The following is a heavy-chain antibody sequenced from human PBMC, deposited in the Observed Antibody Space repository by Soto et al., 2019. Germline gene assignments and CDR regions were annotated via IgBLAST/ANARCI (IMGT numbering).Heavy chain of an antibody. CDR1: GFTFSNAW. Sequence: EVQLVESGGGLVKPGGSLRLSCAASGFTFSNAWMSWVRQAPGKGLEWVGRIKSKTDGGTTDYAAPVKGRFTISRDDSKNTLYLQMNSLKTVDTAVYYCTTYNPTSIAFDYWGQGTLVTVSS. J-gene: IGHJ4*02. CDR2: IKSKTDGGTT. V-gene: IGHV3-15*01. D-gene: IGHD1-20*01. CDR3: TTYNPTSIAFDY.